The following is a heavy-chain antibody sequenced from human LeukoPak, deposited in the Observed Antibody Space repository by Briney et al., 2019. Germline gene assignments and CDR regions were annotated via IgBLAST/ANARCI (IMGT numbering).Heavy chain of an antibody. CDR2: INPNSGGT. CDR1: GYTFTSYG. CDR3: AILLWFGESQIRGWFDP. V-gene: IGHV1-2*02. D-gene: IGHD3-10*01. Sequence: ASVKVSCKASGYTFTSYGISWVRQAPGQGLEWMGWINPNSGGTNYAQKFQGRVTMTRDTSISTAYMELSRLRSDDTAVYYCAILLWFGESQIRGWFDPWGQGTLVTVSS. J-gene: IGHJ5*02.